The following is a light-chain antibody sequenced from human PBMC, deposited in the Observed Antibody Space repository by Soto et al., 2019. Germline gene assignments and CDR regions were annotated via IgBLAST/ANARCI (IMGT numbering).Light chain of an antibody. Sequence: EIAMTQSPATLSVSPGERASLSCRASHSVGNYLAWYQQKPGQAPRLLIYAISTRATGIPARFSGSGSWTEFTLTITRLQSEDFAVYYCQQHNQWPITFGQGTRLEIK. J-gene: IGKJ5*01. CDR2: AIS. CDR3: QQHNQWPIT. CDR1: HSVGNY. V-gene: IGKV3D-15*01.